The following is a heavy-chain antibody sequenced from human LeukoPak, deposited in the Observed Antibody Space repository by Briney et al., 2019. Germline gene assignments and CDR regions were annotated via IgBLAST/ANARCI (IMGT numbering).Heavy chain of an antibody. D-gene: IGHD5-18*01. CDR1: GFTFSSYA. V-gene: IGHV3-30-3*01. J-gene: IGHJ4*02. CDR3: ARDPTAMALNYFDY. CDR2: ISYGGDKE. Sequence: GGSLRLSCATSGFTFSSYAMHWVRQAPGKGLEWVAVISYGGDKEYYADSVKGRFTISRDNSKNTLYLQMNSLRAEDTAVYYCARDPTAMALNYFDYWGQGTLVTASS.